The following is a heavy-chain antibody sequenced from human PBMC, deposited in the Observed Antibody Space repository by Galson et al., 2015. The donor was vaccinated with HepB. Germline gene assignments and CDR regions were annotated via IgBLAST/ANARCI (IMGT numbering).Heavy chain of an antibody. D-gene: IGHD4-23*01. Sequence: TLSLTCTVSGGSISSGGYYWSWIRQHPGKGLEWIGYIYYSGSTYYNPSLKSRVTISVDTSKNQFSLKLSSVTAADTAVYYCARAGTTVVTPGAFDIWGQGTMVTVSS. V-gene: IGHV4-31*03. CDR2: IYYSGST. CDR3: ARAGTTVVTPGAFDI. CDR1: GGSISSGGYY. J-gene: IGHJ3*02.